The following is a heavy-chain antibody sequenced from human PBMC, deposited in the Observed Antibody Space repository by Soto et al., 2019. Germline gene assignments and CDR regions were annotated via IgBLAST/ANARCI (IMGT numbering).Heavy chain of an antibody. Sequence: QVQLVESGGGVVQPGRSLRLSCAASGFTFSIYGMHWVRQAPGKGLEWVAVIWYDGSNKYYADSVKGLFTISRDNSKNTLYLQMNSLRAEDTAVYYCPRAWFGDLPGDWGQGTLVTVSS. CDR3: PRAWFGDLPGD. CDR1: GFTFSIYG. D-gene: IGHD3-10*01. CDR2: IWYDGSNK. V-gene: IGHV3-33*01. J-gene: IGHJ4*02.